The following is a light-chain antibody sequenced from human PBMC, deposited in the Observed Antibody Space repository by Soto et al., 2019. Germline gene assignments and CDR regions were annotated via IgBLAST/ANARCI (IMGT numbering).Light chain of an antibody. CDR1: SGHSSYI. J-gene: IGLJ3*02. Sequence: QPVLTQSSSASASLGSSVKLTCTLSSGHSSYIIAWHQQQPGKAPRYLMNLEGSGSYNKGSGIPDRFSGSSSGTDRYLTISNLQSEDEADYYCETWDSNTRVFGGGTKLTVL. V-gene: IGLV4-60*03. CDR3: ETWDSNTRV. CDR2: LEGSGSY.